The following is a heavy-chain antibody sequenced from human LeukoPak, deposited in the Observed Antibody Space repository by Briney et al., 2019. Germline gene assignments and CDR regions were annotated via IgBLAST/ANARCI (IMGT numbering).Heavy chain of an antibody. J-gene: IGHJ6*02. Sequence: SETLSLTCAVYGGSFSGYYWSWIRQPPGKALEWIGEINHSGSTNYNPSLKSRVTIPVGTSKNQFSLKLSSVTAADTAVYYCARPRMRITMVRGVMRGMDVWGQGTTVTVSS. CDR3: ARPRMRITMVRGVMRGMDV. CDR1: GGSFSGYY. V-gene: IGHV4-34*01. D-gene: IGHD3-10*01. CDR2: INHSGST.